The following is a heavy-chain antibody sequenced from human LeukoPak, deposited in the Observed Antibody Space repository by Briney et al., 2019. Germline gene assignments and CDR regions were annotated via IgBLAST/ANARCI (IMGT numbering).Heavy chain of an antibody. CDR3: AKGITMVRGVISLDFDY. V-gene: IGHV3-30*02. Sequence: TGGSLRLSCAASGFTFSSYGMHWVRQAPGKGLEWVAFIRYDGSNKYYADSVKGRFTISRDNSKNTLYLQMNSLRAEDTAVYYCAKGITMVRGVISLDFDYWGQGTLVTVSS. J-gene: IGHJ4*02. CDR1: GFTFSSYG. D-gene: IGHD3-10*01. CDR2: IRYDGSNK.